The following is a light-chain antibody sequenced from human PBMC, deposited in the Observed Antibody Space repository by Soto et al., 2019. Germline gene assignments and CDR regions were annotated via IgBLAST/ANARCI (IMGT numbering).Light chain of an antibody. V-gene: IGLV2-11*01. J-gene: IGLJ2*01. CDR1: SSDVGGYNY. Sequence: QSVLTQPRSVSGSPGQSVTISCTGTSSDVGGYNYVSWYQQHPGKAPKLMIYDVIKRPSGVPDRFSGSKSGNTASLTISGLQAEDEADYYCYSYAGSYTLRIFGGGTKLTVL. CDR3: YSYAGSYTLRI. CDR2: DVI.